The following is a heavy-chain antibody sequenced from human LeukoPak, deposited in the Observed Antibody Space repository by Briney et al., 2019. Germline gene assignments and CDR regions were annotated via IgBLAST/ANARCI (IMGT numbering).Heavy chain of an antibody. J-gene: IGHJ5*02. CDR2: VYYSGIT. V-gene: IGHV4-39*07. D-gene: IGHD2-2*01. CDR3: ARELDCTSSRCYSNWFDP. CDR1: GGSIGSSTYY. Sequence: SETLSLTCSASGGSIGSSTYYWGWIRQTPGKGLEWIGYVYYSGITYYNPSLKSRVTISVDTSENQFSLRLTSVTAADTAIYYCARELDCTSSRCYSNWFDPWGRGTLVIVSS.